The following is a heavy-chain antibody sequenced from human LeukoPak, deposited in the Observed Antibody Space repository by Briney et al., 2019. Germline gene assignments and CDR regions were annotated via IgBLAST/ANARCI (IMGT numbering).Heavy chain of an antibody. V-gene: IGHV4-30-4*01. Sequence: SQTLSLTCTVSGGSTSSGDYYWSWIRQPPGKGLEWIGYIYYSGSTYYSPSLKSRVTISVDTSKNQFSLKLSSVTAADTAVYYCARAGYCSSTSCYLDAFDIWGQGTMVTVSS. D-gene: IGHD2-2*01. CDR1: GGSTSSGDYY. CDR2: IYYSGST. J-gene: IGHJ3*02. CDR3: ARAGYCSSTSCYLDAFDI.